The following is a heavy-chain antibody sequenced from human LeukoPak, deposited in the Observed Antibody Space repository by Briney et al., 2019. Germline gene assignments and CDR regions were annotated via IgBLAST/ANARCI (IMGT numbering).Heavy chain of an antibody. D-gene: IGHD5-12*01. V-gene: IGHV3-30*02. CDR1: GFTFSSYG. J-gene: IGHJ4*02. CDR3: AKDNFYGGYGGYYFDY. Sequence: GGSLRLSCAASGFTFSSYGMHWVRQAPGKGLEWVAFIRYDGSNKYYADSVKGRFTISRDNSKNTLYLQMNSLRAEDTAVYYCAKDNFYGGYGGYYFDYWGQGTLVTVSS. CDR2: IRYDGSNK.